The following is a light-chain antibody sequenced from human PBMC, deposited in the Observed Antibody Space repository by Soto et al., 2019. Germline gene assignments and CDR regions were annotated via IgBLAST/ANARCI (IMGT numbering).Light chain of an antibody. CDR1: QSISRQ. V-gene: IGKV1-5*03. CDR2: QAS. J-gene: IGKJ1*01. Sequence: DIQMTQSPSTLSASVGDRVSISCRASQSISRQLAWYQQKPGKAPNLLIYQASNLETGVPSRFTGSGSGTEFILTISSLQPDDLATYYCQQYQSYWTFGQGTKVEVK. CDR3: QQYQSYWT.